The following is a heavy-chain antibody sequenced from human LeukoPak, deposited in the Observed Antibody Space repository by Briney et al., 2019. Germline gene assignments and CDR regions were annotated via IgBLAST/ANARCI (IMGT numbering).Heavy chain of an antibody. Sequence: SQTLSLTCTVSGGSISSGDYYWSWIRQPAGKGLEWIGRIYSSEKINYNPSLKSRVTISIDTSKNQFSLKVSSVTAADTAVYYCARDQKDSSGYSDHWGQGTLVTVSS. CDR3: ARDQKDSSGYSDH. J-gene: IGHJ4*02. CDR1: GGSISSGDYY. CDR2: IYSSEKI. D-gene: IGHD3-22*01. V-gene: IGHV4-61*02.